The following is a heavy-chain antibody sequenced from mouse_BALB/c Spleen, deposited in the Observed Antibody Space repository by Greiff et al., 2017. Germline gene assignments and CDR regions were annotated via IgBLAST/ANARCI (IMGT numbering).Heavy chain of an antibody. CDR1: GFTFSDYY. CDR2: ISDGGSYT. CDR3: TRMPTGN. Sequence: EVKVVESGGGLVQPGGSLKLSCAASGFTFSDYYMSWVRQTPEERLEWVATISDGGSYTYYPDSVKGRFTISRDNAKNNLYLQMSSLKSEDTAMYYCTRMPTGNWGQGTTLTVSS. V-gene: IGHV5-4*02. D-gene: IGHD4-1*01. J-gene: IGHJ2*01.